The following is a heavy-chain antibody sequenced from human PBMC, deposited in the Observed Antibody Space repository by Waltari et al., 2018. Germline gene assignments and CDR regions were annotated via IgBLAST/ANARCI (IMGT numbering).Heavy chain of an antibody. CDR1: GGSISSSSYY. D-gene: IGHD4-17*01. Sequence: QLQLQESGPGLVKPSETLSLTCTVSGGSISSSSYYWGWIRQPPGKGLEWIGSIYYSGSTYYNPSLKSRVTISVDTSKNQFSLKLSSVTAADTAVYYCARASSNYGDYGSYFDYWGQGTLVTVSS. J-gene: IGHJ4*02. CDR3: ARASSNYGDYGSYFDY. CDR2: IYYSGST. V-gene: IGHV4-39*07.